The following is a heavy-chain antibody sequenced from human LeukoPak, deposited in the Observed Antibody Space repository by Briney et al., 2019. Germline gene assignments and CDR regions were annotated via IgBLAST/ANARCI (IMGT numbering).Heavy chain of an antibody. Sequence: SQTLSLTCTVSGDSISSGDYYWSWIRQPAGKGLEWIGRISSSESTNYNPSLKSRVTISVDTSKNQFSLKLSSVTAADTAVYFCARGPYSYDSSGAFDIWGQGTMVTVSS. CDR1: GDSISSGDYY. D-gene: IGHD3-22*01. V-gene: IGHV4-61*02. CDR2: ISSSEST. CDR3: ARGPYSYDSSGAFDI. J-gene: IGHJ3*02.